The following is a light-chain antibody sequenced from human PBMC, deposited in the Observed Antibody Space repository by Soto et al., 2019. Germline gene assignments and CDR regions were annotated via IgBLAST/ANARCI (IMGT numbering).Light chain of an antibody. Sequence: EIVLTQSPGTLSLSPGERATLSCRASQSVNSGYLVWYQQKPGQAPRLLIYGASTRATGIPDRFSKSGSGTDFTLTISRLEPEDFAVYYCQQYGSSPTCGQGTRLEIK. CDR1: QSVNSGY. J-gene: IGKJ5*01. V-gene: IGKV3-20*01. CDR2: GAS. CDR3: QQYGSSPT.